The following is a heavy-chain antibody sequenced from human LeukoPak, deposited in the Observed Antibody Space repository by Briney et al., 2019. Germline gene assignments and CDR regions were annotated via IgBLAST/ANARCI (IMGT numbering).Heavy chain of an antibody. CDR2: IYYSGST. CDR3: ARPGGSYSAGAFDI. V-gene: IGHV4-59*08. Sequence: SETLSLTCTVSGGSISSYYWSWIRQPPGEGLEWIGYIYYSGSTNYNPSLKSRVTISVDTSKNQFSLKLSSVTAADTAVYYCARPGGSYSAGAFDIWGQGTMVTVSS. CDR1: GGSISSYY. J-gene: IGHJ3*02. D-gene: IGHD1-26*01.